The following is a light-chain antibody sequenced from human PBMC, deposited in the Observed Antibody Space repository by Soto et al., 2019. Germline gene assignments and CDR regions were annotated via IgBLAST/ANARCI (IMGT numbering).Light chain of an antibody. V-gene: IGKV3-20*01. J-gene: IGKJ5*01. Sequence: EIVLTQSPAILSVSPGERATLSCRASQSISRSLAWYQQKPGQAPRLLISGASSRATGIPDRFSGSGSGTDFTLTISRLEPEDFAVYYCQQYGSSPYTFGQGTRLEIK. CDR3: QQYGSSPYT. CDR2: GAS. CDR1: QSISRS.